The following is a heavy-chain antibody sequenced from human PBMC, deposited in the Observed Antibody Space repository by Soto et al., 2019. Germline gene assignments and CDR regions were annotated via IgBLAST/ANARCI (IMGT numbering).Heavy chain of an antibody. CDR3: ARVKYYDSSGYNPPFFDY. CDR2: IYYSGST. Sequence: SETLSLTCTVSGGSITPYYWSWIRQPPGKGLEWIGYIYYSGSTNYNPYLKSRVTISVDTSKNKFSLKLSSVTAADTAVYYCARVKYYDSSGYNPPFFDYWGQGTRVTVSS. V-gene: IGHV4-59*01. D-gene: IGHD3-22*01. CDR1: GGSITPYY. J-gene: IGHJ4*02.